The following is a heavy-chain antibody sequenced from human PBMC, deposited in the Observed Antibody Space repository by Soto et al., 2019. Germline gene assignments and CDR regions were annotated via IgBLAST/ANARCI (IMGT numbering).Heavy chain of an antibody. D-gene: IGHD3-10*01. J-gene: IGHJ6*02. Sequence: GGSLRLSCLASGFTFSDYAMTWVRHVPGRGLEWVASLDGAGGSTYYADSVRGRFTISRDNSQNTLLLQMKRLTVDDTAIYYCTAPRDEYGSGVSWFTYGMDIWGQGTTVTVSS. CDR1: GFTFSDYA. CDR3: TAPRDEYGSGVSWFTYGMDI. V-gene: IGHV3-23*01. CDR2: LDGAGGST.